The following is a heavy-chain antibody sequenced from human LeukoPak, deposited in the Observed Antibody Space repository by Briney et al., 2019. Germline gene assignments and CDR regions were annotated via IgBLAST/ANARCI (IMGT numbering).Heavy chain of an antibody. D-gene: IGHD6-13*01. Sequence: PGGSLRLSCAASGFTFSSYGMHWVRQAPGKGLEWVAVISYDGSNKYYADSVKGRFTISRDNSKNTLYLQMNSLRAEDSAVYFCAKDIRRQYDRSWSRKDYHFYGLDVWGQGTTVTVSS. CDR2: ISYDGSNK. J-gene: IGHJ6*02. V-gene: IGHV3-30*19. CDR3: AKDIRRQYDRSWSRKDYHFYGLDV. CDR1: GFTFSSYG.